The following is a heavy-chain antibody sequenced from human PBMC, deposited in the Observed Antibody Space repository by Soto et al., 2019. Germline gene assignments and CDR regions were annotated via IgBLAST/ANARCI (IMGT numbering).Heavy chain of an antibody. D-gene: IGHD3-3*01. CDR3: ARAEYYDFWSGYYRLSAFDI. Sequence: GASVKVSCKASGYTFTSYGISWVRQAPGQGLEWMGWISAYNGNTNYAQKLQGRVTMTTDTSTSTAYMELRSLRSDDTAVYYCARAEYYDFWSGYYRLSAFDIWGQGTMVTVSS. V-gene: IGHV1-18*01. CDR1: GYTFTSYG. J-gene: IGHJ3*02. CDR2: ISAYNGNT.